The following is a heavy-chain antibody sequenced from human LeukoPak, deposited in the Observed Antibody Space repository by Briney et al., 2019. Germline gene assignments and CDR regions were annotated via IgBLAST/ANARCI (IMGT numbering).Heavy chain of an antibody. J-gene: IGHJ3*02. Sequence: SETLSLTCAVYGGSFSGYYWSWIRQPPGKGLEWIGEINHSGSTNYNPSLKGRVTISVDTSKNQFSLKLSSVTAADTAVYYCARGIGNYCSSTSCYGGDAFDIWGQGTMVTVSS. CDR1: GGSFSGYY. D-gene: IGHD2-2*01. V-gene: IGHV4-34*01. CDR2: INHSGST. CDR3: ARGIGNYCSSTSCYGGDAFDI.